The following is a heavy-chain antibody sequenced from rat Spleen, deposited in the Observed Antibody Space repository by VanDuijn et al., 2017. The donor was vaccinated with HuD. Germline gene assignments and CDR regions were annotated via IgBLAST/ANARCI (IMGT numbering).Heavy chain of an antibody. CDR2: ITSGGSNT. V-gene: IGHV5-25*01. CDR3: AKRGWYYFDY. Sequence: EVQLVESGGGLVQPGRSLKLSCAASGFTFSSFVMAWVRQAPKKGLEWIASITSGGSNTYYPDSVKVRFTISRDNAKSTLYLQMDSLRSEDTATYYCAKRGWYYFDYWGQGTLVTVSS. CDR1: GFTFSSFV. J-gene: IGHJ3*01. D-gene: IGHD1-1*01.